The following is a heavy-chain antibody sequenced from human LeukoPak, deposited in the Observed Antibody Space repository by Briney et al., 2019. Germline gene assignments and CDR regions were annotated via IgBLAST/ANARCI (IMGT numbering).Heavy chain of an antibody. CDR1: GFTFSSYA. J-gene: IGHJ4*02. Sequence: GGSLRLSCAASGFTFSSYAMHWVRQAPGKGLEYVSAISSNGGSTYYANSVKGRFTISRDNSKNTLYLQMGSLRAEDMAVYYCAREDGGNSGDFDYWGQGTLVTVSS. CDR2: ISSNGGST. V-gene: IGHV3-64*01. D-gene: IGHD4-23*01. CDR3: AREDGGNSGDFDY.